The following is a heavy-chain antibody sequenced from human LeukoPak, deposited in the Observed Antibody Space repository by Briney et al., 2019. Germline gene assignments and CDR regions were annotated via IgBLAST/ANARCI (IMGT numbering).Heavy chain of an antibody. Sequence: GGSLRLSCAASGFTFSSYSMNWVRQAPGKGLEWVSSISSSSSYIYYADSVKGRFTISRDNAKNSLYLQMNSLRAEDTAVYYCARDITYLGAFDIWGQGTMVTVSS. D-gene: IGHD3-16*01. CDR2: ISSSSSYI. V-gene: IGHV3-21*01. CDR3: ARDITYLGAFDI. CDR1: GFTFSSYS. J-gene: IGHJ3*02.